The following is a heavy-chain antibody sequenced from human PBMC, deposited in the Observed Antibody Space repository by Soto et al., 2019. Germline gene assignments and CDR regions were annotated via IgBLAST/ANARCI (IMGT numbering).Heavy chain of an antibody. D-gene: IGHD3-22*01. Sequence: EVQLVESGGGLVQPGGSLRLSCAASGFTFSTYSVNWVRQAPGKGLEWASYISSSSSPIYYADSVKGRFTISRDNAKNSVYLQRNSLRDEDTAVYYCARDGGGESSGSIHYYYYGMDVWGRGTPVTVSS. CDR2: ISSSSSPI. J-gene: IGHJ6*02. V-gene: IGHV3-48*02. CDR1: GFTFSTYS. CDR3: ARDGGGESSGSIHYYYYGMDV.